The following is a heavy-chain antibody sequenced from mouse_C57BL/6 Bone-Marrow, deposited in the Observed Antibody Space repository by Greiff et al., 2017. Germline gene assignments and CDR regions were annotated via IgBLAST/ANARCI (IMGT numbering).Heavy chain of an antibody. CDR1: GYTFTDYY. J-gene: IGHJ2*01. Sequence: VQLKQSGPELVKPGASVKISCKASGYTFTDYYMNWVKQSHGKSLEWIGDINPNNGGTSYNQKFKGKATLTVDKSSSTAYMELRSLTSEDSAVYYCARDSSGYVDCDYWGQGTTLTVSS. D-gene: IGHD3-2*02. CDR3: ARDSSGYVDCDY. V-gene: IGHV1-26*01. CDR2: INPNNGGT.